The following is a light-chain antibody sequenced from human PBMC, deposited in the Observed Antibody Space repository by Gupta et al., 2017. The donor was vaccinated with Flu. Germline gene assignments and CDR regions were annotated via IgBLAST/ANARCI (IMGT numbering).Light chain of an antibody. V-gene: IGLV3-25*02. J-gene: IGLJ2*01. CDR3: QSADNTDVV. Sequence: SFDLTQPPSLSVSPEQTARITCFGDVLSKQYTYWYQQRPGQAPVVLIYKDTERPSGIPERFSGSSSGTRATLTISGVQAEDAADYYCQSADNTDVVFGGGTRLTVL. CDR2: KDT. CDR1: VLSKQY.